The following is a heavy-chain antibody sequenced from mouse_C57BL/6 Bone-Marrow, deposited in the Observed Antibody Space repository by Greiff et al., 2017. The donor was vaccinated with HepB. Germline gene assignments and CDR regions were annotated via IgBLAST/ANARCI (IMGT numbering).Heavy chain of an antibody. V-gene: IGHV1-26*01. D-gene: IGHD4-1*01. CDR1: GYTFTDYY. J-gene: IGHJ2*01. CDR2: INPNNGGT. CDR3: AAGTRNFDY. Sequence: EVQLQQSGPELVKPGASVKISCKASGYTFTDYYMNWVKQSHGKSLEWIGDINPNNGGTSYNQKFKGKATLTVDKSSSTAYMELRSLTSEDSAVYYCAAGTRNFDYWGQGTTLTVSS.